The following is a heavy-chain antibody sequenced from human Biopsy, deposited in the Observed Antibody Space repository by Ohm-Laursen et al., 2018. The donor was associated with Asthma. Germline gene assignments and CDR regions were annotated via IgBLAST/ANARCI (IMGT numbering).Heavy chain of an antibody. CDR3: AKEATGIWVRGVPTVWLDP. Sequence: SLRLSCSASGFTFDDYGMHWVRQAPGKGLAWVSGISWNSGSIGYADSVKGRFTISRDNAKNSLYLQMNSLRVEDTAIYYCAKEATGIWVRGVPTVWLDPWGQGTLVTVSS. CDR1: GFTFDDYG. D-gene: IGHD3-10*01. CDR2: ISWNSGSI. J-gene: IGHJ5*02. V-gene: IGHV3-9*01.